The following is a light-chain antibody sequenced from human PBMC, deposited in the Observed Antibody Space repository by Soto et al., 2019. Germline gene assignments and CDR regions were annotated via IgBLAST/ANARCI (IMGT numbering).Light chain of an antibody. J-gene: IGLJ2*01. V-gene: IGLV2-8*01. CDR3: SSHAGSINLV. CDR2: EVS. Sequence: QSALTQPPSASGSPGQSVTISCTGTSSDVGGYDYVSWYQQHPGKAPKLMIYEVSQLPSGVPDRFSGSKSGNTASLTVSGLQAEDEADYYCSSHAGSINLVFGGGTKLTVL. CDR1: SSDVGGYDY.